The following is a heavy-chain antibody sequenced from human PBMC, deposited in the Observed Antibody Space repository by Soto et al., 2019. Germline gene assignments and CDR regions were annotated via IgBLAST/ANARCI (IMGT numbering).Heavy chain of an antibody. CDR3: ARGEYCSGGSCYPTRNFDY. D-gene: IGHD2-15*01. Sequence: SETLSLTCTVSGGSISSGGYYWSWIRQHPGKGLEWIGYIYYSGSTYYNPSLKSRVTISVDTSKNQFSLKLSSVTAADTAVYYCARGEYCSGGSCYPTRNFDYWGQGTLVTVSS. J-gene: IGHJ4*02. V-gene: IGHV4-31*03. CDR2: IYYSGST. CDR1: GGSISSGGYY.